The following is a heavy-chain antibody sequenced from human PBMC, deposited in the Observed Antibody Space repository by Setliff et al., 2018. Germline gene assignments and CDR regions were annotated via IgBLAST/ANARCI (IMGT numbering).Heavy chain of an antibody. CDR1: GYSISSDYY. V-gene: IGHV4-38-2*01. CDR2: MYHSGST. CDR3: ARALGYCSRTSCYAGAFDI. Sequence: KPSETLSLTCAVSGYSISSDYYWGWIRQPPGKGLEWIGSMYHSGSTYYNPSLKSRVTISVDTSKNQFSLKLNYVTAADTAVYYCARALGYCSRTSCYAGAFDIWGQGTMVTVSS. D-gene: IGHD2-2*01. J-gene: IGHJ3*02.